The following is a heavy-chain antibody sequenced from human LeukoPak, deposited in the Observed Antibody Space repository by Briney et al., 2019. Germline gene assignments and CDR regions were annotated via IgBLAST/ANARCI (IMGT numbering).Heavy chain of an antibody. CDR1: GFTFLTYA. J-gene: IGHJ3*02. V-gene: IGHV3-23*01. Sequence: GGSLRLSCAASGFTFLTYAMSWVRQAPGKGLQWVSVIRDSGASTYYADSVKGRFTISRDNSKNTLYLQMYSLRAEDTAVYYCAKAGRSGWYPGWPFDIWGQGTMVAVSS. CDR3: AKAGRSGWYPGWPFDI. D-gene: IGHD6-19*01. CDR2: IRDSGAST.